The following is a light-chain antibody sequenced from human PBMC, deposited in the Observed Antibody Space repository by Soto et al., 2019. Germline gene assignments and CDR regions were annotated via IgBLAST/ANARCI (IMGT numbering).Light chain of an antibody. CDR3: QQYGSSPRT. CDR2: GAS. V-gene: IGKV3-20*01. CDR1: QSVSSSY. Sequence: EIVLTQSPGTLSVSPLERSTLSFSSSQSVSSSYLAWYQQKPGQAPRLLIYGASSRATGIPDRFSGSGSGTDFTLTISRLEPEDFAVYYCQQYGSSPRTFGQGTKVDIK. J-gene: IGKJ1*01.